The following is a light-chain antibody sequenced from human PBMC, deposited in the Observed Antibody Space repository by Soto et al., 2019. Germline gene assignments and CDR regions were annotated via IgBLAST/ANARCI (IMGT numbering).Light chain of an antibody. CDR2: DVC. Sequence: EIVLTQSPGTLSLSPGERATLSCRSSQSVSSSYLAWYQHKPGQAPRLLIYDVCSRATGIPDRFSGSGSGTDFTLTISRLEPEDFAVYYCQQYGSSPTFGQGTQVEIK. J-gene: IGKJ1*01. CDR1: QSVSSSY. V-gene: IGKV3-20*01. CDR3: QQYGSSPT.